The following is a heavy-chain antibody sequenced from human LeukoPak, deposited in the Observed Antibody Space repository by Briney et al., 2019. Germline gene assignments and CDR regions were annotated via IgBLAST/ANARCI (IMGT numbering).Heavy chain of an antibody. CDR3: ARDTSARLPPGYYYYYMDV. V-gene: IGHV4-4*07. J-gene: IGHJ6*03. CDR1: GGSISSYY. D-gene: IGHD6-6*01. CDR2: IYTSGST. Sequence: KTSETPSLTCTVSGGSISSYYWSWIRQPAGKGLEWIGRIYTSGSTKYNPSLKSRVTISVDKSKNQFSLKLCSVTAADTAVYYCARDTSARLPPGYYYYYMDVWGKGTTVTVSS.